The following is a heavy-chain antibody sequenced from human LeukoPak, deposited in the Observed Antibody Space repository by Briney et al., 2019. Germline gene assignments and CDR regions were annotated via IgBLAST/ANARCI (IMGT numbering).Heavy chain of an antibody. CDR1: GFTVSSNY. D-gene: IGHD3-22*01. CDR3: ARAPGDYDSSGYYYSRYYYYGMDV. V-gene: IGHV3-53*01. J-gene: IGHJ6*02. Sequence: GGSLRLSCAASGFTVSSNYMSWVRQAPGKGLEWVSVIYSGGSTYYADSVKGRFTISRVNSKNTLYLQMNSLRAEDTAVYYCARAPGDYDSSGYYYSRYYYYGMDVWGQGTTVTVSS. CDR2: IYSGGST.